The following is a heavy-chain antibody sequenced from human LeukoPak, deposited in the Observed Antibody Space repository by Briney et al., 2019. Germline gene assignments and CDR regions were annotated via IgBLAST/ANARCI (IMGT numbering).Heavy chain of an antibody. V-gene: IGHV5-51*01. CDR3: ARTIPHSSFAIDY. Sequence: GESLKISFRGSGYTFSTSWIGWVRQMPGKGLEWMGIIYPGDSDTRYSPSFQGQVTISADKSISTAYLQWSSLKASDTAMYYCARTIPHSSFAIDYWGQGTLVTVSS. J-gene: IGHJ4*02. D-gene: IGHD6-19*01. CDR2: IYPGDSDT. CDR1: GYTFSTSW.